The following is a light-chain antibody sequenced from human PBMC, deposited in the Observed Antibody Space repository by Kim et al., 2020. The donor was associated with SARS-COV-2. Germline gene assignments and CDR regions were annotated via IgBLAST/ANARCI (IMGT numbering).Light chain of an antibody. Sequence: PGRRVTISCSGSPSNIGNTVLYWYQHFPGEAPRVLIQRDSQRPSRFPDRFSGSKSGTSASLVISGLRPEDEAIYYCVSWDDSVRGVVFGGGTQLTVL. CDR1: PSNIGNTV. V-gene: IGLV1-47*01. CDR2: RDS. CDR3: VSWDDSVRGVV. J-gene: IGLJ2*01.